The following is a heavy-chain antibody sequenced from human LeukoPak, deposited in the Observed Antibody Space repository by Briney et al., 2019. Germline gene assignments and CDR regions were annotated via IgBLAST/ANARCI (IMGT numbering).Heavy chain of an antibody. D-gene: IGHD1-26*01. CDR2: INPNSGGT. CDR1: GYTFTGYY. CDR3: AREIEWELPSSFDY. V-gene: IGHV1-2*02. Sequence: ASVKVSCKASGYTFTGYYMHWVRQAPGQGLGWMGWINPNSGGTNYAQKFQGRVTMTRDTSISTAYMELSRLRSDDTAVYYCAREIEWELPSSFDYWGQGTLVTVSS. J-gene: IGHJ4*02.